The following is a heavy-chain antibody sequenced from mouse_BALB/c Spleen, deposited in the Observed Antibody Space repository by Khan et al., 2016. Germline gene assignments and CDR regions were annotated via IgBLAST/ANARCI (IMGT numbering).Heavy chain of an antibody. CDR1: GYDFSRYW. CDR3: ARQEDYAMDY. J-gene: IGHJ4*01. V-gene: IGHV4-1*02. CDR2: INPDSSTI. Sequence: EVQLLESGGGLVQPGGSLKLSCAASGYDFSRYWMSWVRQAPGKGLEWIGEINPDSSTINYTPSLKDKFIISRDNAKNTLYLQMSKVRSEDTALYYCARQEDYAMDYWGQGTSVTVSS.